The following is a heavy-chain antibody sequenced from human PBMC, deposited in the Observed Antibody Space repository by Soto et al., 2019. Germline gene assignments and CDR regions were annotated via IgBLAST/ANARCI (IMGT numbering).Heavy chain of an antibody. J-gene: IGHJ4*02. CDR2: ISYDGSNK. CDR3: ARDPVAYCGGDCRTFEY. Sequence: GGSLRLSCAASGFTFSSYAMHWVRQAPGKGLEWVAVISYDGSNKYYADSVKGRFTISRDNSKNTLYLQMNSLRAEDTAVYYCARDPVAYCGGDCRTFEYWGQGTLVTVSS. CDR1: GFTFSSYA. V-gene: IGHV3-30-3*01. D-gene: IGHD2-21*02.